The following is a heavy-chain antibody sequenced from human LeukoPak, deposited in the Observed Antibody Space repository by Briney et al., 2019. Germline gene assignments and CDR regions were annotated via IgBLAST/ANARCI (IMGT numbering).Heavy chain of an antibody. Sequence: GGSLRLSCAASGFTFTNAWVTWVRQAPRKGLEWVGRIKSKTDSDTTDYAAPVKGRFTISRDYSKSMLYLQMNSLKTEDTGVYYCSTSYSSGYYAHWGQGALVTVSS. J-gene: IGHJ4*02. CDR2: IKSKTDSDTT. CDR3: STSYSSGYYAH. D-gene: IGHD3-22*01. V-gene: IGHV3-15*01. CDR1: GFTFTNAW.